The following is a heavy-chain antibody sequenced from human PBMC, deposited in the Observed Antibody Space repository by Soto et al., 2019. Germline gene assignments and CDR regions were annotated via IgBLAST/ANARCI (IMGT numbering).Heavy chain of an antibody. Sequence: TSETLSLTCDVDGGSFRDYIWTWIRQTPGKGLQWIGQINHSGSANYNPSLKSRVTISVHTSSSQFSLELSSVTAADTAVYYCARGLISGSHYSGGWYYFDSWGQGTQVTVSS. J-gene: IGHJ4*02. CDR3: ARGLISGSHYSGGWYYFDS. V-gene: IGHV4-34*01. CDR1: GGSFRDYI. CDR2: INHSGSA. D-gene: IGHD1-26*01.